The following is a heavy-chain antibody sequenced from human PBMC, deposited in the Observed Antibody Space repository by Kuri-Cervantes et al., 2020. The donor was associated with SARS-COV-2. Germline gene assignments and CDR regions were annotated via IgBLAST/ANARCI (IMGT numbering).Heavy chain of an antibody. Sequence: GESLKISCAASGFTFSSYWMSWVRQAPGKGLEWVSAISGSGGSTYYADSVKGRFTISRDNSKNTLYLQMNSLRAEDTAVYYCAKSPQNPGLRYFDWLFIHFDYWGQGTLVTVSS. D-gene: IGHD3-9*01. CDR2: ISGSGGST. CDR1: GFTFSSYW. V-gene: IGHV3-23*01. CDR3: AKSPQNPGLRYFDWLFIHFDY. J-gene: IGHJ4*02.